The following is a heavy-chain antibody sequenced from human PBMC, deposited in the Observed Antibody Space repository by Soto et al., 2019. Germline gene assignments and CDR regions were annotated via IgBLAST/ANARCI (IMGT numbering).Heavy chain of an antibody. CDR1: NFSISSGYY. D-gene: IGHD1-26*01. Sequence: SETLSLTCVVSNFSISSGYYWGWIRQSPGKGLEWIASIYRSGTTSYNPSLKSRVTISVDPSKNQFSLMLTAVTAADTAVYYCARTHSGSYYSVFNYWGRGSLVTV. V-gene: IGHV4-38-2*01. CDR2: IYRSGTT. CDR3: ARTHSGSYYSVFNY. J-gene: IGHJ4*02.